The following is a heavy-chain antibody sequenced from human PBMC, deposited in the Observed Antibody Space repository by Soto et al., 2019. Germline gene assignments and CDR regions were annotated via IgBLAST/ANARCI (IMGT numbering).Heavy chain of an antibody. J-gene: IGHJ5*01. CDR1: GVSIHNSHSF. D-gene: IGHD2-21*01. CDR2: VYHNGGA. V-gene: IGHV4-39*01. CDR3: GRVVEGATRHTDPDS. Sequence: QVQLQKSGPGLVKPSETLSLTCTVSGVSIHNSHSFWAWIRQPPGNGLEFIGSVYHNGGAHYNSSLKSRVTIAVDTAHNQVSLRVRSLTAADTAVYYCGRVVEGATRHTDPDSWGQGILVTVSS.